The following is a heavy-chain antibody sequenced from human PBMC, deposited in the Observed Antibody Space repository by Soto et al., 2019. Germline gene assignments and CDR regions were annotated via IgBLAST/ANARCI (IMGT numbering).Heavy chain of an antibody. D-gene: IGHD5-18*01. J-gene: IGHJ4*02. CDR1: GGTFSSYA. V-gene: IGHV1-69*13. Sequence: SVKVSCKASGGTFSSYAISWVRQAPGQGLEWMGGIIPIFGTANYAQKFQGRVTITADESTSTAYMELSSLRSEDTAVYYCARVDLGYSYNFDYWGQGTLVTVSS. CDR3: ARVDLGYSYNFDY. CDR2: IIPIFGTA.